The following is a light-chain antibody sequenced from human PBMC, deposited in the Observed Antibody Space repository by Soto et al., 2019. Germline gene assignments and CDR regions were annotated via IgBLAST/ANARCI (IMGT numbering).Light chain of an antibody. J-gene: IGKJ1*01. CDR3: QQFHGSPRT. CDR2: GAS. CDR1: QTVSSTY. Sequence: EIVLTQSPGTLSLSPGERATLSCRASQTVSSTYLAWYQRKPGQAPRLLIFGASSRAAGIPDRFSGSGSGTDFTLTISRLEPEDFAVYYCQQFHGSPRTFGQGTNVEIK. V-gene: IGKV3-20*01.